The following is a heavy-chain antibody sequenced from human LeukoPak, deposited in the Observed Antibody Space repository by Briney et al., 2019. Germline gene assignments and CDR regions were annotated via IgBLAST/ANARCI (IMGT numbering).Heavy chain of an antibody. J-gene: IGHJ3*02. Sequence: TGGSLRLSYAASGFTFSSYAMSWVRQAPGKGLEWVSAISGSGGSTYYADSVKGRFTISRDNSKNTLYLQMNSLRAEDTAVYYCAKVGGIVVVPAASLDAFDIWGQGTMVTVSS. CDR2: ISGSGGST. V-gene: IGHV3-23*01. CDR3: AKVGGIVVVPAASLDAFDI. D-gene: IGHD2-2*01. CDR1: GFTFSSYA.